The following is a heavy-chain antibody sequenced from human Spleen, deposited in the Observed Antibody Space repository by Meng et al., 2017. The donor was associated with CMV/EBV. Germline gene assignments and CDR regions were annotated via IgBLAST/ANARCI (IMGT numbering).Heavy chain of an antibody. CDR2: INHSGST. J-gene: IGHJ4*02. Sequence: QVQLQQGGAGLLEPSETLSLACAVYGGSFSGYYWSWIRQPPGKGLEWIGEINHSGSTNYNPSLKSRVTISVDTSKNQFSLKLSSVTAADTAVYYCARGGQWRIRWPTDYWGQGTLVTVSS. V-gene: IGHV4-34*01. CDR1: GGSFSGYY. CDR3: ARGGQWRIRWPTDY. D-gene: IGHD6-19*01.